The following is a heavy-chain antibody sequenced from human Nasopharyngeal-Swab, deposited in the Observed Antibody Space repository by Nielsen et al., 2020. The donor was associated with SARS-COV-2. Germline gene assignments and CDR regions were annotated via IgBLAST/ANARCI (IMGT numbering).Heavy chain of an antibody. CDR2: ISGDGGST. D-gene: IGHD3-10*01. J-gene: IGHJ6*02. V-gene: IGHV3-43*02. Sequence: GESLKISCAASGFTFDDYAMHWVRQAPGKGLEWVSLISGDGGSTYYADSVKGRFTVSRDNAKNTLYLQMVNLRVEDTAVYYCARGASFGAVSDAMDVWGQGTTVTVSS. CDR3: ARGASFGAVSDAMDV. CDR1: GFTFDDYA.